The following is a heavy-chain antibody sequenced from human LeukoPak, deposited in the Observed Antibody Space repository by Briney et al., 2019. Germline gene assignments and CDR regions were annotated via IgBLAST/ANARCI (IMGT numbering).Heavy chain of an antibody. CDR1: GFTFSSYS. Sequence: PGGSLRLSCAASGFTFSSYSMLCVRQAPGKGVEWVSYFSSSRSTIYYADSVKGQFPISRDNAKNSLYLQMNSLRAEDTAVYYCARDPVVQAAPERHYGMEVWGQGTTVTVSS. J-gene: IGHJ6*02. V-gene: IGHV3-48*01. CDR2: FSSSRSTI. D-gene: IGHD2-2*01. CDR3: ARDPVVQAAPERHYGMEV.